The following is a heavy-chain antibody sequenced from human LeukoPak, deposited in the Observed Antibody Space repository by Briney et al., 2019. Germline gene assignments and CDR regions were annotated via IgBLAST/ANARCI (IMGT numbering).Heavy chain of an antibody. Sequence: GGSLRLSCAASGLTFSSYAMHWVRQAPGKGLEWVSAISGWGGNTYYADSVKGRSTISRDNSKNTLYLQMNSLRAEDTAVYYCAKAPRYSCSSSWGQGTLVSVS. CDR1: GLTFSSYA. J-gene: IGHJ5*02. D-gene: IGHD6-6*01. V-gene: IGHV3-23*01. CDR2: ISGWGGNT. CDR3: AKAPRYSCSSS.